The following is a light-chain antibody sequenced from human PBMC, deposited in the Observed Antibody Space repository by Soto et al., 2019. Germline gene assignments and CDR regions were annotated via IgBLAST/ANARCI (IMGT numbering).Light chain of an antibody. CDR1: QAIGNY. CDR3: QQYDDLPFT. CDR2: EAS. Sequence: DVQMTQSPSSLSASVRDRVTITCQASQAIGNYLTWYQQKPGKAPKLLIYEASNLETGVPSRFSGSGSGTDFTFTINSLQPVDIATYYCQQYDDLPFTFGGGTKVEIK. J-gene: IGKJ4*01. V-gene: IGKV1-33*01.